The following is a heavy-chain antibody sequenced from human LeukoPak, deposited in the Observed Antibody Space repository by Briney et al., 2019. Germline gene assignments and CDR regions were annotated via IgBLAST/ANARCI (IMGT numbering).Heavy chain of an antibody. Sequence: GGSLRLFCSASGFTFSSYAMHWVRQAPGKGLEYVSAISSNGGSTYYADSVKGRFTISRDNSKNTLYLQMSSLRAEDTAVYYCVNEVGTYYYGMDVWGQGTTVTVSS. D-gene: IGHD1-1*01. CDR2: ISSNGGST. J-gene: IGHJ6*02. CDR3: VNEVGTYYYGMDV. V-gene: IGHV3-64D*06. CDR1: GFTFSSYA.